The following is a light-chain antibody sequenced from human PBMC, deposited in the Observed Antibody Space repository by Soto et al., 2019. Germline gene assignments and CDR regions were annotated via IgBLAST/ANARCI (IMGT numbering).Light chain of an antibody. CDR2: NDG. V-gene: IGLV3-21*04. Sequence: SYELTQPPSVSVAPGKTARITCGGNNIGGKSVHWYQLKPGQAPVLIIYNDGDRPSGIPERFSGSNSGNTATLTVSWVEAGDEADYYCQVWGSNADPYVLFGGGTKGTVL. CDR1: NIGGKS. CDR3: QVWGSNADPYVL. J-gene: IGLJ3*02.